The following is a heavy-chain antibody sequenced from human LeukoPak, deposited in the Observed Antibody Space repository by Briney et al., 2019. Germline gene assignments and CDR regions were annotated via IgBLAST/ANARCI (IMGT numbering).Heavy chain of an antibody. CDR3: ARAKLRSGPWNYYGMDV. V-gene: IGHV1-3*01. CDR1: GYTFTSYA. J-gene: IGHJ6*02. D-gene: IGHD6-19*01. CDR2: INAGNGIT. Sequence: ASVKVSCKASGYTFTSYAMHWVRQAPGQRLEWMGWINAGNGITKYSQKFQGRVTITRDTSASTAYMGLSSLRSEDTAVYYCARAKLRSGPWNYYGMDVWGQGTTVTVSS.